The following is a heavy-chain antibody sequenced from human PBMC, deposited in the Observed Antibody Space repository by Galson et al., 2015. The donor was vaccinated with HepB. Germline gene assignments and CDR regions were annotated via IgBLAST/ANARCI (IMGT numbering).Heavy chain of an antibody. Sequence: SLRLSCAASGFTFGIYVMSWVRQAPGKGLEWVSSINDSGGSTYYADSVKGRFTISRDNSKNTLYLQMNSLRAEDTAVYYCARNPVGTMYQHWGQGTLVTVS. CDR3: ARNPVGTMYQH. CDR1: GFTFGIYV. V-gene: IGHV3-23*01. D-gene: IGHD3-10*02. CDR2: INDSGGST. J-gene: IGHJ1*01.